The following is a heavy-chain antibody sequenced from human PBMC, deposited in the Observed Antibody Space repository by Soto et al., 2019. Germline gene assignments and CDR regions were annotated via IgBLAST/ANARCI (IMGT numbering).Heavy chain of an antibody. D-gene: IGHD2-15*01. J-gene: IGHJ3*02. CDR3: AKKDCSGGSCYSDSGDFDI. CDR1: GFTFSSYA. V-gene: IGHV3-23*01. Sequence: GGSLRLSCAASGFTFSSYAMTWVRRAPGKGLEWVSAISGSGGSTYYADSVKGRFTISRDNSKNTLYLQMNSLRAEDTAVYYCAKKDCSGGSCYSDSGDFDIWGQGTMVTVSS. CDR2: ISGSGGST.